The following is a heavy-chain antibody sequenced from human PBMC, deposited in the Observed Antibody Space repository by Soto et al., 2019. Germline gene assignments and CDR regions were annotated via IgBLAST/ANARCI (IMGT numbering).Heavy chain of an antibody. V-gene: IGHV1-8*01. CDR3: ARGPWSGYYNSVFVVDY. J-gene: IGHJ4*02. CDR1: GYTFTSYD. D-gene: IGHD3-3*01. CDR2: MNPNNGNT. Sequence: GASVKVSCKASGYTFTSYDINWVRQATGQGLEWMGWMNPNNGNTGYAQKFQGRVTMTRNTSISTAYMELSSLRSEDTAVYYCARGPWSGYYNSVFVVDYWGQGTLVTVSS.